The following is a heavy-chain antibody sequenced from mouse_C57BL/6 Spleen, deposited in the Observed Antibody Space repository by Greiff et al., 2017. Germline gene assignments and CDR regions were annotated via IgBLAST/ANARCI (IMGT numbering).Heavy chain of an antibody. CDR3: ARTSYYYGSSYDV. CDR1: GYTFTSYW. V-gene: IGHV1-53*01. J-gene: IGHJ1*03. CDR2: INPSNGGT. Sequence: VKLQQPGTELVKPGASVKLSCKASGYTFTSYWMHWVKQRPGQGLEWIGNINPSNGGTNYNEKFKSKATLTVEKSYSTSYMQLSSLTSEDSAVYYCARTSYYYGSSYDVWGTGTTVTVSS. D-gene: IGHD1-1*01.